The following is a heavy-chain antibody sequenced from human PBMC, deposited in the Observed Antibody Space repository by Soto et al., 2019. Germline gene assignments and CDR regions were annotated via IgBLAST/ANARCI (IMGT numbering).Heavy chain of an antibody. D-gene: IGHD6-19*01. V-gene: IGHV1-18*01. CDR3: ARYSSGWPHDAFDI. CDR2: ISAYNGNT. CDR1: GYTFPSYG. Sequence: ASVKVSCKASGYTFPSYGISWVRQAPGQGLEWMGWISAYNGNTNYAQKLQGRVTMTTDTSTSTAYMELRSLRSDDTAVYYCARYSSGWPHDAFDIWGQGTMVTVSS. J-gene: IGHJ3*02.